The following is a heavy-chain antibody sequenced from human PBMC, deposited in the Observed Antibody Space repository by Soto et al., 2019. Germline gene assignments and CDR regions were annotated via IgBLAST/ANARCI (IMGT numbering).Heavy chain of an antibody. D-gene: IGHD3-3*02. J-gene: IGHJ4*02. CDR2: INTLSGDT. CDR1: GYTFSGYY. V-gene: IGHV1-2*02. CDR3: ARSLLNVILPLAY. Sequence: QVQLVQSGAEVMKPGASVKVSCKASGYTFSGYYMHWVRQAPGQGLEWMGWINTLSGDTSFPQKFQGRLAMTRDTSIDTAFMEVSRLTSDDTAIYYCARSLLNVILPLAYWGQGTLVSVSS.